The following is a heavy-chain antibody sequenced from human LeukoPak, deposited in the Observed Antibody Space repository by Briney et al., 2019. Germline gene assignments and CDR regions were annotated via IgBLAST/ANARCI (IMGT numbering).Heavy chain of an antibody. V-gene: IGHV1-18*01. J-gene: IGHJ3*02. Sequence: ASVKVSCKASGYTFTSYGISWVRQAPGQGLEWMGWISAYNGNTNYAQKLQGRVTMTTDTSTSTAYMELRSLRSDDTAVYYCAGDNYGGNSEAFDIWGQGTMVTVSS. CDR1: GYTFTSYG. CDR3: AGDNYGGNSEAFDI. CDR2: ISAYNGNT. D-gene: IGHD4-23*01.